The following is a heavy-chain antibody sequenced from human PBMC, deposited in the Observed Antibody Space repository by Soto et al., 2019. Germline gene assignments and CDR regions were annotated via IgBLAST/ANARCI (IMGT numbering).Heavy chain of an antibody. D-gene: IGHD2-2*02. CDR2: ISARGGST. CDR1: GFTFSSYA. J-gene: IGHJ3*02. CDR3: AKDHVVLVPASIRFSTKPLDAFDI. Sequence: PVGSLRLSCAASGFTFSSYAMRWVRQAPGKGLEWDSAISARGGSTYYADSVNGQVNISRDNAIGTLSLQMNWLRAEDTAVYYCAKDHVVLVPASIRFSTKPLDAFDICGQRTMVTVSS. V-gene: IGHV3-23*01.